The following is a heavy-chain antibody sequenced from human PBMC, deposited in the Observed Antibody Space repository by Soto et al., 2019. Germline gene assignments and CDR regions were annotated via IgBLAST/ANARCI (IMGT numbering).Heavy chain of an antibody. CDR1: GGSVSTGMKY. V-gene: IGHV4-61*01. D-gene: IGHD3-10*01. Sequence: SETLSLTCTVSGGSVSTGMKYWGWVRQPPGKALEFIGYMYKTGETLLNSSLKSRVTLSMETSKNQFSLTLSSVTAADTAVYFRMKARESGDFLGMSVWGAGTTVTVSS. CDR2: MYKTGET. CDR3: MKARESGDFLGMSV. J-gene: IGHJ6*04.